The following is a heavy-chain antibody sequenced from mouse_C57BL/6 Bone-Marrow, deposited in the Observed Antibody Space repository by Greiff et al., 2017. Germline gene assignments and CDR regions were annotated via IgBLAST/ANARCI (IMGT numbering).Heavy chain of an antibody. V-gene: IGHV5-6*01. Sequence: EVHLVESGGDLVKPGGSLKLSCAASGFTFSSYGMSWVRQTPDKRLEWVATISSGGSYTYYPDSVKGRFTISRDNAKNTLYLQMSCLKSDDTAMYYCARPHYDYDGGYAMDYWGQGTSVTVSS. D-gene: IGHD2-4*01. CDR1: GFTFSSYG. CDR3: ARPHYDYDGGYAMDY. CDR2: ISSGGSYT. J-gene: IGHJ4*01.